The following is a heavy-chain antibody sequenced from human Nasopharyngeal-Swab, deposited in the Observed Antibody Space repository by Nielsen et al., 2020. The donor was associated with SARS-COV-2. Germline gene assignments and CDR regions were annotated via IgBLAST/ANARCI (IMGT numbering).Heavy chain of an antibody. CDR2: ISAYNGNT. Sequence: WVRQAPGQGLEWMGWISAYNGNTNYAQKLQGRVTMTTDTSTSTAYMELRSLRSDDTAVYYCARDIAVAGLFDYWGQGTLVTV. D-gene: IGHD6-19*01. J-gene: IGHJ4*02. CDR3: ARDIAVAGLFDY. V-gene: IGHV1-18*01.